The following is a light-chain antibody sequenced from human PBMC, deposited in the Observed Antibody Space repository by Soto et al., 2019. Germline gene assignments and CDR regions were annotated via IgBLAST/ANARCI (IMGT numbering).Light chain of an antibody. J-gene: IGLJ2*01. CDR1: SSDVGSYNL. V-gene: IGLV2-23*01. CDR2: DGS. Sequence: QSALTQPASVSGSPGQSITISCTGISSDVGSYNLVSWYQHHPGKGPKLMIYDGSNRPSGVSNRFSGSKSGSTASLTISGLQAEDEAYYYCCSFAGGATVVFGGGTQLTVL. CDR3: CSFAGGATVV.